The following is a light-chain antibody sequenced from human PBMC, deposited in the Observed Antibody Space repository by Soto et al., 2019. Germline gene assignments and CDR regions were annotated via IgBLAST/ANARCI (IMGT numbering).Light chain of an antibody. CDR1: QSVSSN. CDR2: GAS. J-gene: IGKJ1*01. V-gene: IGKV3-15*01. CDR3: HQYDHWPQT. Sequence: EIVMTQSPATLSVSPGERATLSCRASQSVSSNLAWYQQKPGRAPRLLIHGASTRAPGIPARFSGSGSGTDFTLTISSLQSEDFAVYYCHQYDHWPQTFGQGTKVDIK.